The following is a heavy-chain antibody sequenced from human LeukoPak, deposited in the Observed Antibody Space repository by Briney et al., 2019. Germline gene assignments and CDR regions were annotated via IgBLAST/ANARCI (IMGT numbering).Heavy chain of an antibody. J-gene: IGHJ4*02. CDR1: GFTFSDYY. Sequence: GGSLRLSCAASGFTFSDYYMSWIRQAPGKGLEWVSYISSSGSTIYYADSVKGRFTISRDNAKNSLYLQMNSLRAEDTAVYYCAKDRWSSSYFDYWGQGTLVTVSS. CDR3: AKDRWSSSYFDY. V-gene: IGHV3-11*01. D-gene: IGHD6-6*01. CDR2: ISSSGSTI.